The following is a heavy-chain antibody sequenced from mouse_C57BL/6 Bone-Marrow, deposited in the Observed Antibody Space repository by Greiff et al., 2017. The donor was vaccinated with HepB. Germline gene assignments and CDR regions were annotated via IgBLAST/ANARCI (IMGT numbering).Heavy chain of an antibody. CDR1: GFTFSDFY. D-gene: IGHD1-1*01. J-gene: IGHJ1*03. CDR2: SRNKANDYTT. Sequence: EVKLMESGGGLVQSGRSLRLSCATSGFTFSDFYMEWVRQAPGKGLEWIAASRNKANDYTTEYSASVKGRFIVSRDTSQSILYLQMNALRAEDTAIYYCARDASITTVVGDWYFDVWGTGTTVTVSS. CDR3: ARDASITTVVGDWYFDV. V-gene: IGHV7-1*01.